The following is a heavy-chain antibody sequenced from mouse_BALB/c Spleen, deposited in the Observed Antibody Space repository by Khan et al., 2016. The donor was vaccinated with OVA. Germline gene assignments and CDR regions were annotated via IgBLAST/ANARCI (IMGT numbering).Heavy chain of an antibody. Sequence: EVELVESGGGLVQPGGSRKLSCAASGFTFRDYGMAWVRQAPGKGPGWVAFISNLAYSIYYADTVTGRFTISRENAKNTLYLEMSSLRSEDTAMYYCARDPLDSSALDYWGQGTTLTVSS. CDR1: GFTFRDYG. CDR2: ISNLAYSI. J-gene: IGHJ2*01. D-gene: IGHD3-2*01. CDR3: ARDPLDSSALDY. V-gene: IGHV5-15*02.